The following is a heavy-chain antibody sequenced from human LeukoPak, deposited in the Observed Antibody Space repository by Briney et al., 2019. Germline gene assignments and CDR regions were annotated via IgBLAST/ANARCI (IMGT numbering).Heavy chain of an antibody. CDR2: IYYSGST. CDR3: ARVLTLYYYDSSGYLDC. V-gene: IGHV4-34*01. Sequence: SETLSLTCAVYGGSFSGYYWSWIRQPPGKGLEWIGSIYYSGSTYYNPSLKSRVTISVDTSKNQFSLKLSSVTAADTAVYYCARVLTLYYYDSSGYLDCWGRGTLVTVSS. J-gene: IGHJ4*02. CDR1: GGSFSGYY. D-gene: IGHD3-22*01.